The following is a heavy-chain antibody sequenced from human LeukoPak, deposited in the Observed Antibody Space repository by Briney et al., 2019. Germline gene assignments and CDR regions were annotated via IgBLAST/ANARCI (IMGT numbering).Heavy chain of an antibody. V-gene: IGHV3-23*01. CDR2: ISGSGSNT. CDR1: GFTFSSYG. J-gene: IGHJ4*02. Sequence: GGSLRLSCVVSGFTFSSYGMSWVRQAPGKGLEWVSAISGSGSNTYYADSVKGRFTISRDNSKNTLYLQMNSLRAEDTAVYYCANGMDTAMNWGQGTLVTVSS. CDR3: ANGMDTAMN. D-gene: IGHD5-18*01.